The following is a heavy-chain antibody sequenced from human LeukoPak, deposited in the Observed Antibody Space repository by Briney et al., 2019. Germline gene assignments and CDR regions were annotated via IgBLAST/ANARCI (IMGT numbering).Heavy chain of an antibody. Sequence: SETLSLTCTVSGGSISSYYWRWIRQPPGKRLGWMGYIYYCGSTNDNPSPKSRVTISVDTSKHQFSLKLSSVTAADTAVYYCAIAMTYYYDSSGYYFSYYFDYWGQGTLVTVSS. V-gene: IGHV4-59*01. D-gene: IGHD3-22*01. J-gene: IGHJ4*02. CDR3: AIAMTYYYDSSGYYFSYYFDY. CDR1: GGSISSYY. CDR2: IYYCGST.